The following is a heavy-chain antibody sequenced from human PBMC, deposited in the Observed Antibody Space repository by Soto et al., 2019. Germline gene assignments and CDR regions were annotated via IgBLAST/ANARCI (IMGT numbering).Heavy chain of an antibody. D-gene: IGHD2-21*01. Sequence: HPGGSLRLSCAASGFTFDNYAMGWVRQAPGKGLEWVLAITGSGSDTYYIDSVKGRFTISRDNSKNTLYLQMNSLRAEDTAIYYCAQDRGWGVVSPSHDYWGQGTLVTVSS. CDR3: AQDRGWGVVSPSHDY. J-gene: IGHJ4*02. V-gene: IGHV3-23*01. CDR2: ITGSGSDT. CDR1: GFTFDNYA.